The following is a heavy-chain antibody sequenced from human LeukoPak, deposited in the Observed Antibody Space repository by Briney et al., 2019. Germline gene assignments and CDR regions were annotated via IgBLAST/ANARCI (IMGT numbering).Heavy chain of an antibody. CDR3: ARSGYDILTGYYID. Sequence: ASVKVSCKASGYTFTSYAMHWVRQAPGQRLEWMGWINAGNGNTKYSQKFQGRVTITRDPSASTAYMELSSLRSEDTAVYYCARSGYDILTGYYIDWGQGTLVTVSS. V-gene: IGHV1-3*01. D-gene: IGHD3-9*01. CDR2: INAGNGNT. J-gene: IGHJ4*02. CDR1: GYTFTSYA.